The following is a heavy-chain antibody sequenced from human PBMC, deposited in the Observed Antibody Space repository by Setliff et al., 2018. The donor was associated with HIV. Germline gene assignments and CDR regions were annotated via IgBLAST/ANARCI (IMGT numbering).Heavy chain of an antibody. V-gene: IGHV5-51*01. Sequence: PGESLKISCRTSGYNFATYYIAWVRQMPGKGPEWMGSVNPGDSSTKYNPSLQGQVTMSADKLINTAYLQWSSLKASDTAMYYCARAGSFDPYYYMDVWGKGTTVTVSS. CDR3: ARAGSFDPYYYMDV. D-gene: IGHD3-10*01. CDR2: VNPGDSST. J-gene: IGHJ6*03. CDR1: GYNFATYY.